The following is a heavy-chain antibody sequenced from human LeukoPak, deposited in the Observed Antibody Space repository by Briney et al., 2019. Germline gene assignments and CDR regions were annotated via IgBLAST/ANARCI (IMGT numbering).Heavy chain of an antibody. CDR1: GFTFSSHS. V-gene: IGHV3-48*01. Sequence: GGSLRLSCEASGFTFSSHSMTWVRQAPGKTLEWISYIGHAGSPAHYADSVRGRFTISRDNARNSLYLQMNSLTVEDTAVYYCARDQRPYCIGYCYCAIDLWGRGTLVTVSS. CDR2: IGHAGSPA. CDR3: ARDQRPYCIGYCYCAIDL. J-gene: IGHJ3*01. D-gene: IGHD2-21*01.